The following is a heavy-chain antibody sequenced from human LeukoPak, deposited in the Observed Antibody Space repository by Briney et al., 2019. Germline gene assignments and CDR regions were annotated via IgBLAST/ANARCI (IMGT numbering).Heavy chain of an antibody. J-gene: IGHJ6*02. V-gene: IGHV3-23*01. CDR1: GFTFSSYA. Sequence: GGSLRLSCAASGFTFSSYAMSWVRQAPGKGLEWVSAISGSGGSTYYADSVKGRFTVSRDNAKNSLYLQMNSLRDEDTAVYYCASFPSRVAGPSYYYGMDVWGQGTTVTVSS. CDR2: ISGSGGST. D-gene: IGHD2-15*01. CDR3: ASFPSRVAGPSYYYGMDV.